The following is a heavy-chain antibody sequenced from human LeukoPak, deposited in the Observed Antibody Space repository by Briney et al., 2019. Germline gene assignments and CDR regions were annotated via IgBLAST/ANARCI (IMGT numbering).Heavy chain of an antibody. D-gene: IGHD2-2*01. CDR3: ARGTPIVVVPAPFDY. V-gene: IGHV3-48*01. J-gene: IGHJ4*02. Sequence: GSLRLSCAASGFTFSSFSMNWVRQAPGKGLEWVSYIRSGGTNTDYTGSVKGRFTISRDNSKNTLYLQMNSLRAEDTAVYYCARGTPIVVVPAPFDYWGQGTLVTVSS. CDR2: IRSGGTNT. CDR1: GFTFSSFS.